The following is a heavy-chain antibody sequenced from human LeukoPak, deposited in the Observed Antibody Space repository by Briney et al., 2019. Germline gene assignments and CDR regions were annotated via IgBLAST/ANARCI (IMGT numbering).Heavy chain of an antibody. CDR2: ISAYNGNT. J-gene: IGHJ4*02. D-gene: IGHD3-9*01. CDR1: GYTFTSYG. V-gene: IGHV1-18*01. CDR3: ARDGLRYFDWLFSAGEEYYFDY. Sequence: ASVKVSCKASGYTFTSYGISWVRQAPGQGLEWMGWISAYNGNTNYAQMLQGRVTMTTDTSTSTAYMELRSLRSDDTAVYYCARDGLRYFDWLFSAGEEYYFDYWGQGTLVTVSS.